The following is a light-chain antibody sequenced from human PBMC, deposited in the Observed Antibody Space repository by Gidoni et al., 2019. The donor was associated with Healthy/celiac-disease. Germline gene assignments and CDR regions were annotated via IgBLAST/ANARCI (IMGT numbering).Light chain of an antibody. J-gene: IGLJ1*01. CDR2: DNN. CDR3: GTWDSSLSAGV. CDR1: SSNIGNNY. V-gene: IGLV1-51*01. Sequence: SVLTTPPSVAAAPGQKVTISCSGSSSNIGNNYVSWYQQLPGTAPKLLIYDNNKRPSGIPDRFSGSKSGTSATLGITGLQTGDEADYYCGTWDSSLSAGVFGTGTKVTV.